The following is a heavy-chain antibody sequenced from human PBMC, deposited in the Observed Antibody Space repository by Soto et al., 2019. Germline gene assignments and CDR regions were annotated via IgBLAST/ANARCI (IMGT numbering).Heavy chain of an antibody. CDR2: IYYSGST. CDR3: ARHLYDIYGGLGGGMDV. CDR1: GGSISSSSYY. J-gene: IGHJ6*02. D-gene: IGHD3-9*01. V-gene: IGHV4-39*01. Sequence: PSETLSLTCAVSGGSISSSSYYWGWIRQPPGKGLEWIGSIYYSGSTYYNPSLKSRVTISVDTPKNQFSLKLSSVTAADTAVYYCARHLYDIYGGLGGGMDVWGQGTTVTVSS.